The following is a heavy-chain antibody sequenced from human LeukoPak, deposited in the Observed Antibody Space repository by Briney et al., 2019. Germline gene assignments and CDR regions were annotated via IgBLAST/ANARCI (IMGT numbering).Heavy chain of an antibody. V-gene: IGHV3-11*04. J-gene: IGHJ4*02. CDR2: ISSSGSST. Sequence: GGSLRLSCAASGFTFSDNYMSWIRQAPGKGLEWVSYISSSGSSTYYADSVKGRFTISRDNSKNTLYLQMNSLRAEDTAVYYCSRDPTYYLRYGYFDYWGQGALVTVSS. D-gene: IGHD1-26*01. CDR3: SRDPTYYLRYGYFDY. CDR1: GFTFSDNY.